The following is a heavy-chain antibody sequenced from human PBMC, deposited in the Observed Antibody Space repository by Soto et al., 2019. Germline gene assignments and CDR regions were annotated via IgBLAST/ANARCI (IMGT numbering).Heavy chain of an antibody. CDR2: IKQDGSEK. J-gene: IGHJ6*03. CDR1: GFTFSSYW. V-gene: IGHV3-7*01. Sequence: EVRLVESGGGLVQPGGSLRLSCAASGFTFSSYWMSWVRQAPGKGLEWVANIKQDGSEKYYVDSVKGRFTISRDNAKNSLYLQMNSLRAEDTAVYYCARESPGVYCSSTSCGYYYYYYMDVWGKGTTVTVSS. D-gene: IGHD2-2*01. CDR3: ARESPGVYCSSTSCGYYYYYYMDV.